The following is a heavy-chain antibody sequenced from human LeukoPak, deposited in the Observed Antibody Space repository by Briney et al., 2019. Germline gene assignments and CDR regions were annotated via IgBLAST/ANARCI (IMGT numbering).Heavy chain of an antibody. CDR1: GFSFRSYV. Sequence: PGGSLRVSCAASGFSFRSYVMSWVRQAPGKGLDWVSAISDNGDTTYYADSVEGRFTISRDNSKNTVFLQMNSLRAEDTAVYYCAKVGATVSRFPMWFQHWGQGTLVTVSS. CDR3: AKVGATVSRFPMWFQH. J-gene: IGHJ1*01. CDR2: ISDNGDTT. D-gene: IGHD4-17*01. V-gene: IGHV3-23*01.